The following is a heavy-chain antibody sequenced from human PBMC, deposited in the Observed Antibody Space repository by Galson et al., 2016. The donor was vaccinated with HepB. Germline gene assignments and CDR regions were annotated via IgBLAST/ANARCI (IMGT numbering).Heavy chain of an antibody. D-gene: IGHD6-19*01. Sequence: SLRLSCAASGFTFTSYSMNWVRRAPGKGLEWVSSISSSSTYVYYADSVKGRFTNSRDNAKNSLYLQMNSLRADDTAVYYCARGAEWLALWYFDYWGQGTQVTVSS. CDR3: ARGAEWLALWYFDY. V-gene: IGHV3-21*01. CDR1: GFTFTSYS. J-gene: IGHJ4*02. CDR2: ISSSSTYV.